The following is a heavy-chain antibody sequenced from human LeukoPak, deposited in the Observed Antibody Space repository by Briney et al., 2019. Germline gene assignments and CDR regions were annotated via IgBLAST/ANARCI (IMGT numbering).Heavy chain of an antibody. CDR2: VNQSGST. V-gene: IGHV4-34*01. CDR3: ARRFYDSSGYYPTFDY. D-gene: IGHD3-22*01. CDR1: GVSFSGYY. J-gene: IGHJ4*02. Sequence: SETLSLTCAVYGVSFSGYYWSWIRQPPGKGLEWIGEVNQSGSTNYNPSLKSRVTISVDTSKNQFSLKLSSVTAADTAVYYCARRFYDSSGYYPTFDYWGQGTLVTVSS.